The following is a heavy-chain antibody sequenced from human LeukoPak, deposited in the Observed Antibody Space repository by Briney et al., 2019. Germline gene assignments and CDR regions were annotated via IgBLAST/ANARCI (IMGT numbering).Heavy chain of an antibody. CDR3: ARVPVLLWFGGFDY. Sequence: SETLSLTCAVYGGSFSGYYWSWIRQPPGKGLEWIREINHSGSTNYNPSLKSRVTISVDTSKNQFSLKLSSVTAADTAVYYCARVPVLLWFGGFDYWGPGTLVTVSS. V-gene: IGHV4-34*01. CDR1: GGSFSGYY. D-gene: IGHD3-10*01. CDR2: INHSGST. J-gene: IGHJ4*02.